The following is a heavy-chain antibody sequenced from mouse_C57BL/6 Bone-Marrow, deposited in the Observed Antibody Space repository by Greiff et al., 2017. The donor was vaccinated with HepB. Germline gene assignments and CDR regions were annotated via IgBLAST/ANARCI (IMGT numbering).Heavy chain of an antibody. CDR3: VRYRWLLEFDY. CDR2: IRSKSNNYAT. Sequence: EVQGVESGGGLVQPKGSLKLSCAASGFSFNTYAMNWVRQAPGKGLEWVARIRSKSNNYATYYADSVKDRFTISRDDSESMLYLQMNNLKTEDTAMYYCVRYRWLLEFDYWGQRTTLTVSS. D-gene: IGHD2-3*01. V-gene: IGHV10-1*01. CDR1: GFSFNTYA. J-gene: IGHJ2*01.